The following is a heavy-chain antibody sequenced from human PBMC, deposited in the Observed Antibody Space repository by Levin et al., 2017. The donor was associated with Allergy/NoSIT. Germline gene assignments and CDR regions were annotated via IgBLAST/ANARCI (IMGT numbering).Heavy chain of an antibody. CDR3: ARDYCSGGSCYLDV. J-gene: IGHJ6*03. D-gene: IGHD2-15*01. Sequence: AGGSLRLSCAASGFTFSSYSMNWVRQAPGKGLEWVSSISSSSSYIYYADSVKGRFTISRDNAKNSLYLQMNSLRAEDTAVYYCARDYCSGGSCYLDVWGKGTTVTVSS. CDR1: GFTFSSYS. CDR2: ISSSSSYI. V-gene: IGHV3-21*01.